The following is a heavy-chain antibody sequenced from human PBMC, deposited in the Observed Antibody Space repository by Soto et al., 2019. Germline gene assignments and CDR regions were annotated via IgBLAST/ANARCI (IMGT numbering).Heavy chain of an antibody. D-gene: IGHD6-6*01. J-gene: IGHJ3*02. CDR3: ARGLATLPVLAFDI. Sequence: QGTLKESGPTLVKPTQTLTLTCSFSGFSLSTSGVGVGWIRQPPGKALEWLALIYWSGDEHYRPSLKSRLSITKDTSKNHVVLIMTDMDPVDTATYYCARGLATLPVLAFDIWGQGTMVTVSS. CDR1: GFSLSTSGVG. V-gene: IGHV2-5*01. CDR2: IYWSGDE.